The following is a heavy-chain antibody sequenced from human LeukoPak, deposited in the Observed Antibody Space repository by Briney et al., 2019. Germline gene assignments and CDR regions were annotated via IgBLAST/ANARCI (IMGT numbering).Heavy chain of an antibody. CDR2: IHYSGST. Sequence: PSETLSLTCTVSGGSISSSNYYWGWIRQPPGKGLEWMGSIHYSGSTYNNPSLKSRVTMSVDTSKSQFSLKVSSVTAADTAVYYCARLLHDSRGYYYFDYWGQGTLVIVSS. D-gene: IGHD3-22*01. CDR3: ARLLHDSRGYYYFDY. J-gene: IGHJ4*02. CDR1: GGSISSSNYY. V-gene: IGHV4-39*01.